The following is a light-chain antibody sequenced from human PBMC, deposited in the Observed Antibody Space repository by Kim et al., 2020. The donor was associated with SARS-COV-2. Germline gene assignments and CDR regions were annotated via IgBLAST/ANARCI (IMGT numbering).Light chain of an antibody. CDR1: TSNTGAFYE. V-gene: IGLV1-40*01. J-gene: IGLJ3*02. CDR3: QSYDSGLNAWV. Sequence: RVSISRAVSTSNTGAFYELHGYQHLPGPAPNPLIESDTNRPSGVPTGLSGSRSGTSASLAITGLQAEDEADYYCQSYDSGLNAWVFGGGTKLTVL. CDR2: SDT.